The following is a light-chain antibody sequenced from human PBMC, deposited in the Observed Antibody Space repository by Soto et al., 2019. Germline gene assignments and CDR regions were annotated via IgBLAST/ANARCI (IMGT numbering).Light chain of an antibody. J-gene: IGKJ1*01. V-gene: IGKV3-20*01. CDR2: GAS. CDR3: QQYGTSPRT. CDR1: ESVSSNY. Sequence: EIKLKHSPATLSLSPCERATLSCSATESVSSNYLAWYQQKSGQAPRVLIYGASIRATGIPDRFSGSGSETDFTLTISRLEPEDFAVYYCQQYGTSPRTFGQGTKVDI.